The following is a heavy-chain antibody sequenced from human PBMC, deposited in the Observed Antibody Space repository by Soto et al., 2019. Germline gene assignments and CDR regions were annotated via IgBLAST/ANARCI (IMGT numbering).Heavy chain of an antibody. Sequence: SEPLSLTCAVYGGSYSGYYWSWIRQPPGKGLEWIGEINHSGSTNYNPSLKSRVTISVDTSKNHFSLKLSSVTAADTAVYYCARGGPYYDILTGYFPYNGFDPGGQGTLVT. CDR3: ARGGPYYDILTGYFPYNGFDP. J-gene: IGHJ5*02. D-gene: IGHD3-9*01. V-gene: IGHV4-34*01. CDR1: GGSYSGYY. CDR2: INHSGST.